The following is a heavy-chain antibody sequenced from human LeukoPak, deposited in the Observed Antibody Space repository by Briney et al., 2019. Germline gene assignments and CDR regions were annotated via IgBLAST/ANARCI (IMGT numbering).Heavy chain of an antibody. CDR2: TYYRSKWYN. Sequence: LSQTLSLTCAISGDSVSSNSAAWNWIRQSPSRGLEWLGMTYYRSKWYNDYAVSVESRITINLDTSKNQFSLKLSSVTAADTAVYYCASTPVSSGWGLFDYWGQGTLVTVSS. CDR3: ASTPVSSGWGLFDY. V-gene: IGHV6-1*01. CDR1: GDSVSSNSAA. J-gene: IGHJ4*02. D-gene: IGHD6-19*01.